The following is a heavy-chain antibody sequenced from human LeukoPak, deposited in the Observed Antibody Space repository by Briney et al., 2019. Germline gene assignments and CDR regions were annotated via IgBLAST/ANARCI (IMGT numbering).Heavy chain of an antibody. CDR3: ARMEIVGTVAKIDY. Sequence: SGPTLVNPTQTLTLTCTFSGFSLSMSKMCVSWIRQPPGKALEWLARIDWDDDKYYSTSLKTRLTISKDTSKNQVVLTMTNMDAVDTATYYCARMEIVGTVAKIDYWGQGILVTVSS. CDR1: GFSLSMSKMC. J-gene: IGHJ4*02. D-gene: IGHD1-26*01. CDR2: IDWDDDK. V-gene: IGHV2-70*11.